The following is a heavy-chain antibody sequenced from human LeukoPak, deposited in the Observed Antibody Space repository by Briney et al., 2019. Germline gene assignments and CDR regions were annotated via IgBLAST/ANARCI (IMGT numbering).Heavy chain of an antibody. CDR2: ISGSGGST. Sequence: GGSLRLSCAASGFTFSSYAMSWVRQAPGKGLEWVSAISGSGGSTYYADPVKGRFTISRDNSKNTLYLQMNSLRAEDTAVYYCAIRGGAHIDYWGQGTLDTVSS. D-gene: IGHD3-10*01. CDR1: GFTFSSYA. J-gene: IGHJ4*02. CDR3: AIRGGAHIDY. V-gene: IGHV3-23*01.